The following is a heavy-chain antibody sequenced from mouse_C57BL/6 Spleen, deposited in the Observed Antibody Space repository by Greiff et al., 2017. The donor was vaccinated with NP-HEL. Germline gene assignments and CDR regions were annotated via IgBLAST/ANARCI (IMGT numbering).Heavy chain of an antibody. J-gene: IGHJ4*01. V-gene: IGHV5-4*01. CDR3: ARDGYYGSSPWAMDY. CDR1: GFTFSSYA. D-gene: IGHD1-1*01. CDR2: ISDGGSYT. Sequence: VKVVESGGGLVKPGGSLKLSCAASGFTFSSYAMSWVRQTPEKRLEWVATISDGGSYTYYPDNVKGRFTISRDNAKNNLYLQMSHLKSEDTAMYYCARDGYYGSSPWAMDYWGQGTSVTVSS.